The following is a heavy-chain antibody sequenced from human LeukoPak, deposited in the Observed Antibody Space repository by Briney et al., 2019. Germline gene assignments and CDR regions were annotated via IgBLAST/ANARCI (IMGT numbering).Heavy chain of an antibody. D-gene: IGHD2-15*01. CDR3: ARDIVVVVAATLYYYYGMDV. CDR1: GHTFTSYY. Sequence: GASVKVSCKASGHTFTSYYMHWVRRAPGQGLEWMGIMNPSGGSTRYAQKFQGRVTMTTDTSTSTAYMELRSLRSDDTAVYYCARDIVVVVAATLYYYYGMDVWGQGTTVTVSS. CDR2: MNPSGGST. J-gene: IGHJ6*02. V-gene: IGHV1-46*01.